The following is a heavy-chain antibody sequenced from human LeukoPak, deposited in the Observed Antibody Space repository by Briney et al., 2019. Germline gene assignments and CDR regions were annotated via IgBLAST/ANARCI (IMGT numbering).Heavy chain of an antibody. CDR3: ARSIRFLERYYYYYMDV. Sequence: AASVKVSCKAPGGTFSNYAISWVRQAPGQGLEWMGGIIPILGSTNYAQKFQGRVTITADESTSTAYMELSSLRSEDTAVYYCARSIRFLERYYYYYMDVWGKGTTVTVSS. V-gene: IGHV1-69*13. D-gene: IGHD3-3*01. CDR1: GGTFSNYA. CDR2: IIPILGST. J-gene: IGHJ6*03.